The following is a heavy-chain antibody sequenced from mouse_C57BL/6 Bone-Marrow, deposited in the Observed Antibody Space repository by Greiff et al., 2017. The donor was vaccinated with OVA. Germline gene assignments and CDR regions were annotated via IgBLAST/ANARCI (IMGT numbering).Heavy chain of an antibody. CDR2: IYPGSGST. CDR3: ASMGFYDGYYVRYFDV. D-gene: IGHD2-3*01. Sequence: QVQLQQPGAELVKPGASVKMSCKASGYTFTSYWITWVKQRPGQGLEWIGDIYPGSGSTNYNEKFKSKATLTVDTSSSTAYMQLSSLTSEDSAVYYCASMGFYDGYYVRYFDVWGTGTTVTVSS. J-gene: IGHJ1*03. CDR1: GYTFTSYW. V-gene: IGHV1-55*01.